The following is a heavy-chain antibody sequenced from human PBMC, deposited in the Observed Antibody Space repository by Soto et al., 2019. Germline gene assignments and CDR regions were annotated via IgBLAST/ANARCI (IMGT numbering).Heavy chain of an antibody. V-gene: IGHV4-39*01. Sequence: SETLSLTCTVSGGSISSSSYYWGWIRQPPGKGLEWIGSIYYSGSTYYNPSLKSRVTISVDTSKNQFSLKLSSVTAADTAVYYCARRCTDYYDSSGYPWLTGFDPWGQGTLVTVSS. CDR2: IYYSGST. J-gene: IGHJ5*02. CDR3: ARRCTDYYDSSGYPWLTGFDP. D-gene: IGHD3-22*01. CDR1: GGSISSSSYY.